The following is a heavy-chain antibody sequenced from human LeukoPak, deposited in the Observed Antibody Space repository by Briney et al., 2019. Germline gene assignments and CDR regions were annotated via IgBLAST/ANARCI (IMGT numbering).Heavy chain of an antibody. CDR3: AKALLRDSSSWYDNY. CDR2: ISVSGGST. CDR1: GFTFGDYA. J-gene: IGHJ4*02. V-gene: IGHV3-23*01. Sequence: GGSLRLSCTASGFTFGDYAMSWVRQAPGKGLEWVSAISVSGGSTYYADSVKGRFTISRDNSKNTLYLQMNSLRAEDTAVYYCAKALLRDSSSWYDNYWGQGTLVTVSS. D-gene: IGHD6-13*01.